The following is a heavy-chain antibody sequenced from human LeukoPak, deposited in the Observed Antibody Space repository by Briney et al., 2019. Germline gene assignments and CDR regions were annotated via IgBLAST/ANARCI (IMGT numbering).Heavy chain of an antibody. CDR1: GFTFSSYA. CDR2: ISYDGSNK. CDR3: ARDPTARNDILTGYFVNFDY. V-gene: IGHV3-30*04. D-gene: IGHD3-9*01. J-gene: IGHJ4*02. Sequence: GRSLRLSCAASGFTFSSYAMHWVRQAPGKGLEWVAVISYDGSNKYYADSVKGRFTISRDNSKNTLYLQMNSLRAEDTAVYCCARDPTARNDILTGYFVNFDYWGQGTLVTVSS.